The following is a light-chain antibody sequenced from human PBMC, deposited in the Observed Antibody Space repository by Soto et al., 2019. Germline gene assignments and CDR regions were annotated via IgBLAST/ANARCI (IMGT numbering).Light chain of an antibody. J-gene: IGLJ2*01. Sequence: QLVLTQSSSASASLGSSVKLTCTLSSGYSTYTIAWHQQQPGKAPRYLMKVERSGRYIKGSGVPDRFSGVSSGADRHPTISKLQAEDDADYYCETWDSNTHVVFGGGTKLTVL. CDR2: VERSGRY. CDR1: SGYSTYT. CDR3: ETWDSNTHVV. V-gene: IGLV4-60*03.